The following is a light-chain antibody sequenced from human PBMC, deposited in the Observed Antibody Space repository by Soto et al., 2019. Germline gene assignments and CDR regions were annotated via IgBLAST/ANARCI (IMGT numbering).Light chain of an antibody. Sequence: DIQMTQSPSSLSASVGDRVTITCRASESIRNNLNWYQQKPGKAPKLLIYAASTLQSGVPSRFSGGGSGTEFTLTIGSLQPEDFTTYYCQQTYSTPRGAFGQGTK. J-gene: IGKJ1*01. V-gene: IGKV1-39*01. CDR2: AAS. CDR3: QQTYSTPRGA. CDR1: ESIRNN.